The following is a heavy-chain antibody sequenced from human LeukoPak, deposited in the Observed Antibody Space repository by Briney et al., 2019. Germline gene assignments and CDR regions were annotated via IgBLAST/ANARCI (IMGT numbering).Heavy chain of an antibody. J-gene: IGHJ4*02. CDR2: IYHSGST. CDR3: ARDKISAAGMDYFGY. Sequence: SETLSLTCTVSGYSISSGYYWGWIRQPPGKGLEWIGSIYHSGSTYYNPSLKSRVTMSVDTSKNQFSLKLSSVTAADTAVYYCARDKISAAGMDYFGYWGQGTLVTVSS. D-gene: IGHD6-13*01. CDR1: GYSISSGYY. V-gene: IGHV4-38-2*02.